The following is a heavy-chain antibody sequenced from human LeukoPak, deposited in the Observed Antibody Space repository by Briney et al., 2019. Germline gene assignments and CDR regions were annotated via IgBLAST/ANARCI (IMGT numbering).Heavy chain of an antibody. D-gene: IGHD6-13*01. V-gene: IGHV3-23*01. CDR3: AKDISPRGSSWYETNWFDP. CDR1: GFTFSSYA. Sequence: PGGSLRLSCAASGFTFSSYAMSWVGQAPGKGLEWVSAISGSGGSTYYADSVKGRFTISRDNSKNTLYLQMNSLRAEDTAVYYCAKDISPRGSSWYETNWFDPWGQGTLVTVSS. CDR2: ISGSGGST. J-gene: IGHJ5*02.